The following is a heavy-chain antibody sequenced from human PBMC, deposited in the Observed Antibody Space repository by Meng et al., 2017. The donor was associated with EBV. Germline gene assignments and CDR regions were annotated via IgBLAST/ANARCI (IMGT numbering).Heavy chain of an antibody. D-gene: IGHD3-10*01. CDR3: ASESGRGYTPDY. CDR1: GGPFRYYA. Sequence: QVQVVQSAAEVKKPGSSVNVSGKTSGGPFRYYAISWVRQAPGQGLEWPGGFLPRLGAPNYAQKFHSRVKITADESTSTHYMDLSSLRSEDTAIYYCASESGRGYTPDYWGQGTLVTVSS. CDR2: FLPRLGAP. V-gene: IGHV1-69*01. J-gene: IGHJ4*02.